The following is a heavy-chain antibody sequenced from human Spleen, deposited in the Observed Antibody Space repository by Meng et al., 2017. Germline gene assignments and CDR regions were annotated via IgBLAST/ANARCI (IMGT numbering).Heavy chain of an antibody. J-gene: IGHJ4*02. CDR3: VRAGTYSGSSGTYFDY. V-gene: IGHV2-5*01. D-gene: IGHD1-26*01. CDR2: TYWNEDK. CDR1: GFSLSTSGVG. Sequence: SGPTLVKPTQTLTLTCTFSGFSLSTSGVGVGWVRQPPGKALEWLALTYWNEDKHYSPPLKRRLTITKDTSKNQVVLTMTNMDPVDTATYYCVRAGTYSGSSGTYFDYWGQGALVTVSS.